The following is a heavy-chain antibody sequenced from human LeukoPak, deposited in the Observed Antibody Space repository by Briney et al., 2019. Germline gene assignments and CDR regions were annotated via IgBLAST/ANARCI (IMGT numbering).Heavy chain of an antibody. CDR3: ARETTYYDSSGYYRVAWFDP. CDR2: IYYSGST. CDR1: GGSISSYY. J-gene: IGHJ5*02. Sequence: SETLPLTCTVSGGSISSYYWSWIRQPPGKGLEWIGYIYYSGSTNYNPSLKSRVTISVDTSKNQFSLKLSSVTAADTAVYYCARETTYYDSSGYYRVAWFDPWGQGTLVTVSS. V-gene: IGHV4-59*01. D-gene: IGHD3-22*01.